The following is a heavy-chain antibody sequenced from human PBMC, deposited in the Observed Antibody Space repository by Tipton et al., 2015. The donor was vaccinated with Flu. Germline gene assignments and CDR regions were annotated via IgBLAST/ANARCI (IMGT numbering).Heavy chain of an antibody. V-gene: IGHV4-4*07. CDR2: MYTSGSP. CDR3: ARLSFYDVDLKNFYFDY. CDR1: GTSISTYY. Sequence: LRLSCTVSGTSISTYYWSWIRQPAGKGLEWIGRMYTSGSPNYNPSLKSRVTMSVDTSKSQFSLKLSSVTAADTAMFYCARLSFYDVDLKNFYFDYWGQGTLITVSS. J-gene: IGHJ4*02. D-gene: IGHD3-10*02.